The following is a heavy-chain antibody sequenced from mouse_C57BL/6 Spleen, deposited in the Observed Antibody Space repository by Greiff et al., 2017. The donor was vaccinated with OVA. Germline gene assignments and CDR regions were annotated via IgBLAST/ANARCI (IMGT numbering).Heavy chain of an antibody. CDR2: ISSGGDYI. J-gene: IGHJ1*03. V-gene: IGHV5-9-1*02. Sequence: EVHLVESGEGLVKPGGSLKLSCAASGFTFSSYAMSWVRQTPEQRLEWVAYISSGGDYINYADTVKGRFTISRDKARNTQYLQMSSVESEDTARYYCTRGGFQGYFDVWGTGTTVTVSS. CDR1: GFTFSSYA. CDR3: TRGGFQGYFDV.